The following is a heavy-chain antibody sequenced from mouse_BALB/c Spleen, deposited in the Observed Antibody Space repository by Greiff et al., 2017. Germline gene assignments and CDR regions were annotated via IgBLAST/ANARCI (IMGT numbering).Heavy chain of an antibody. Sequence: ESGPGLVAPSQSLSITCTVSGFSLTSYDISWIRQPPGKGLEWLGVIWTGGGTNYNSAFMSRLSISKDNSKSQVFLKMNSLQTDDTAIYYCVRDYYGSSSFAYWGQGTLVTVSA. J-gene: IGHJ3*01. V-gene: IGHV2-9-2*01. CDR3: VRDYYGSSSFAY. CDR2: IWTGGGT. CDR1: GFSLTSYD. D-gene: IGHD1-1*01.